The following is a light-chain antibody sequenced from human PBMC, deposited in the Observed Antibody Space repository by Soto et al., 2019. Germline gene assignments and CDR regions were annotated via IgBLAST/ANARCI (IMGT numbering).Light chain of an antibody. V-gene: IGKV3-11*01. Sequence: DIVLTQSPATLSLSPVERATLSCMASQSVSSYLAWYQQKPGQAPRLLISDATNRATGIPARFSGSGSGTDFTLTIDSLEPEDFAVYYCQQRINWPLTFGGGTKVDI. CDR3: QQRINWPLT. J-gene: IGKJ4*01. CDR1: QSVSSY. CDR2: DAT.